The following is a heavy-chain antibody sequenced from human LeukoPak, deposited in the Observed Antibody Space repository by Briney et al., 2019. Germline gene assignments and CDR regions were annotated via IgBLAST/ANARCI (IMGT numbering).Heavy chain of an antibody. J-gene: IGHJ4*02. CDR2: IKQDGSEK. V-gene: IGHV3-7*01. CDR3: ARSPDDYGDYFDY. D-gene: IGHD4-17*01. Sequence: GGSLRLSCAASGFTFSSYWMSWVRQAPGKGLEWVANIKQDGSEKYYVDSVKGRFTISRDNAKNSLYLQMNSLRAEDKAVYYCARSPDDYGDYFDYWGQGTLVTVSS. CDR1: GFTFSSYW.